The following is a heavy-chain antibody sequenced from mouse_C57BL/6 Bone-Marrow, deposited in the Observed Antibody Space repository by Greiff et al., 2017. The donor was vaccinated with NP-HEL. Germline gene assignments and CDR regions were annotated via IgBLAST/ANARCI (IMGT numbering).Heavy chain of an antibody. D-gene: IGHD2-4*01. CDR2: ISSGGSYT. CDR3: ARFYYDYAWFAY. J-gene: IGHJ3*01. CDR1: GFTFSSYG. V-gene: IGHV5-6*01. Sequence: EVHLVESGGDLVKPGGSLKLSCAASGFTFSSYGMSWVRQTPDKRLEWVATISSGGSYTYYLDSVKGRFTISRDNAKNTLYLQMSSLKSEDTAMYYCARFYYDYAWFAYWGQGTLVTVSA.